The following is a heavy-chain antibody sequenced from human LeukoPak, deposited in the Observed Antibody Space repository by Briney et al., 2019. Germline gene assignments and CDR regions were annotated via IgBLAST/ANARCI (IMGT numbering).Heavy chain of an antibody. CDR3: ARELNEITMIVSPEGAFDI. J-gene: IGHJ3*02. CDR1: GYTFTSYY. D-gene: IGHD3-22*01. Sequence: ASVKVSCKASGYTFTSYYMHWVRQAPGQGLEWMGTTNPSGGSTSYAQKFQGRVTMTRDTSTSTVYMELSSLRSEDTAVYYCARELNEITMIVSPEGAFDIWGQGTMVTVSS. V-gene: IGHV1-46*01. CDR2: TNPSGGST.